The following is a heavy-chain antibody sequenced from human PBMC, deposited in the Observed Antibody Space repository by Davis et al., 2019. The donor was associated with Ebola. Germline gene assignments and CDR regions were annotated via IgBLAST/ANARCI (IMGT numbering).Heavy chain of an antibody. Sequence: SVPVSRLASGYTLTRYAMHWLRQAPGQRLEWMGWSNAGNGNTKYSQKFQGRVTITRDTSASTAYMELSSLRSEDTAGYYCARDILNVPDYWGQGTLVTVSS. V-gene: IGHV1-3*01. CDR2: SNAGNGNT. D-gene: IGHD2-2*01. J-gene: IGHJ4*02. CDR3: ARDILNVPDY. CDR1: GYTLTRYA.